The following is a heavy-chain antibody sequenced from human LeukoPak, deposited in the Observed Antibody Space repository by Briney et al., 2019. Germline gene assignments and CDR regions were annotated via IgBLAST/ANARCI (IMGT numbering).Heavy chain of an antibody. D-gene: IGHD4-17*01. CDR1: GFTFSSYA. V-gene: IGHV3-23*01. Sequence: GGSLRLSCAASGFTFSSYAMSWVRQAPEKGREWVSAISGSGGSTYYADSVKGRFTISRDNSKNTLYLQMNSLRAEDTAVYYCAKAALTVTKYNWFDPWGQGTLVTVSS. CDR3: AKAALTVTKYNWFDP. J-gene: IGHJ5*02. CDR2: ISGSGGST.